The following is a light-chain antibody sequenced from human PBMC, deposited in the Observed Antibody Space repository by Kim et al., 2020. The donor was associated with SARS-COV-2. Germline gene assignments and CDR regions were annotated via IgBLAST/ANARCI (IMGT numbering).Light chain of an antibody. CDR2: GAS. Sequence: EIVLTQSPGTLSLSPGERATLSCRASQNLRSAHLSWYQQKPGQSPRLVIFGASSRATGIPDRFSGSGSGTDFTLTISRLEPEDFAVYYCQQYGRSPWTFGQGTKVDIK. J-gene: IGKJ1*01. V-gene: IGKV3-20*01. CDR1: QNLRSAH. CDR3: QQYGRSPWT.